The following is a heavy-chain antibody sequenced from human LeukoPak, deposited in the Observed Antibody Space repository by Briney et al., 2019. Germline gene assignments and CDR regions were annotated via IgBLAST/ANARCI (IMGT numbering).Heavy chain of an antibody. CDR3: ANYLSFGVVPAHFDY. CDR1: GYTFTSYG. CDR2: ISAYNGNT. D-gene: IGHD2-2*01. J-gene: IGHJ4*02. Sequence: ASVKVSCKASGYTFTSYGINWVRQAPGQGLEWMGWISAYNGNTNYAHKLQGRVTMTTDTSTSTAYMELRSLTSDDTAVYYCANYLSFGVVPAHFDYWGQGTLVTVSS. V-gene: IGHV1-18*01.